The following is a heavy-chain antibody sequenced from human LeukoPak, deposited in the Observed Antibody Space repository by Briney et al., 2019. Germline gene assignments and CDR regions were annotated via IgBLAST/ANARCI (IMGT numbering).Heavy chain of an antibody. V-gene: IGHV4-39*07. CDR3: ARDRELRAFDI. D-gene: IGHD1-26*01. Sequence: PSETLSLTCTVSGGSISSSSHYWGWIRQPPGKGLEWIGSVYHTGSTYYNPSLKSRVTISADTSKNQFSLKLSSVTAADTAVYYCARDRELRAFDIWGQGTMVTVSS. J-gene: IGHJ3*02. CDR1: GGSISSSSHY. CDR2: VYHTGST.